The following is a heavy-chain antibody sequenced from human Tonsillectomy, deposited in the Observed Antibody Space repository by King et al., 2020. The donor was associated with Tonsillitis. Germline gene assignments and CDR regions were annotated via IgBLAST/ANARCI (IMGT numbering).Heavy chain of an antibody. V-gene: IGHV1-2*02. CDR3: AREIVETTFWFDP. D-gene: IGHD1-26*01. Sequence: VQLVQSGAEVKKPGASVKVSCKASGYSFTGYYIHWVRQAPGQGLEWMGWINPNSGGTNYAQNFQGRGTMTRDTSISTAYMELKRLRSDDTAVYYCAREIVETTFWFDPWGQGTLVTVSS. CDR2: INPNSGGT. CDR1: GYSFTGYY. J-gene: IGHJ5*02.